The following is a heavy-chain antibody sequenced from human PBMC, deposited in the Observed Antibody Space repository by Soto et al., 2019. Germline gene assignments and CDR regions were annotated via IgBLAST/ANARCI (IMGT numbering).Heavy chain of an antibody. CDR3: AKDNLPHYYDSSGPDY. CDR2: ISYDGSNK. D-gene: IGHD3-22*01. V-gene: IGHV3-30*18. Sequence: LRLSCAASGFTFSSYGMHWVRQAPGKGLEWVAVISYDGSNKYYADSVKGRFTISRDNSKNTLYLQMNSLRAEDTAVYYCAKDNLPHYYDSSGPDYWGQGTLVTVSS. J-gene: IGHJ4*02. CDR1: GFTFSSYG.